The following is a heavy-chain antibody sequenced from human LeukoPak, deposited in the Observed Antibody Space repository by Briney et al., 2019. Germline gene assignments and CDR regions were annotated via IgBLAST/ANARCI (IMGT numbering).Heavy chain of an antibody. CDR3: AKDGAQYSSGPECDP. CDR1: GLHFSGTA. V-gene: IGHV3-23*01. J-gene: IGHJ5*02. Sequence: GGSLRLSCAASGLHFSGTAMSWVRQAPGKGLEWVSGISHDGMNTYYADSVKGRFTISRDNSKKTVSLEMSGLTAADTGVYYCAKDGAQYSSGPECDPRGQGALVTVSP. D-gene: IGHD6-19*01. CDR2: ISHDGMNT.